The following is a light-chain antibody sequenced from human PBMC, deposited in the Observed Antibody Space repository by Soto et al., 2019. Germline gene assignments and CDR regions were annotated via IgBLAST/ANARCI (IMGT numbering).Light chain of an antibody. Sequence: EIVLTQSPGTVSLSPGERASLSCRASQSVTTGYLAWYHQKPGQAPRLLIYGASTRATCIPGRFSDSGSWTGFTPSIDTLEPVDFGVDVCAQYGFSPVSFGRGTNVEV. CDR1: QSVTTGY. CDR2: GAS. J-gene: IGKJ1*01. CDR3: AQYGFSPVS. V-gene: IGKV3-20*01.